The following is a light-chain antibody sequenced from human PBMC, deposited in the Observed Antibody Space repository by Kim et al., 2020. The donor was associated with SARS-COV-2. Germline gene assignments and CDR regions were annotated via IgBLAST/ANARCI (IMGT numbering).Light chain of an antibody. CDR1: TLRDYY. J-gene: IGLJ2*01. Sequence: SSELTQDPTMSVALGQTVRITCQGDTLRDYYASWYKHRPGQAPQLVIYGHNNRPSGIPDRFSGSSSGNRASLIITGAQAEDEADFYCSSRDNTGNFLHVVFGGGTQLTVL. CDR3: SSRDNTGNFLHVV. CDR2: GHN. V-gene: IGLV3-19*01.